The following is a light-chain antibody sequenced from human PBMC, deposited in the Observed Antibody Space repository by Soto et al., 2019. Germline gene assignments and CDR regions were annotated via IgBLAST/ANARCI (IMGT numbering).Light chain of an antibody. CDR3: SSYACSNNLV. J-gene: IGLJ2*01. CDR1: SSDVGGYNF. V-gene: IGLV2-8*01. CDR2: EVS. Sequence: QPVLTQPPSASGSPGQSVTISCTGTSSDVGGYNFVSWYQQHPGKAPKLVIYEVSKRPSGVPDRFSASKSGNTASLTVSGLQAEDEAAYYCSSYACSNNLVFGGGTKLTVL.